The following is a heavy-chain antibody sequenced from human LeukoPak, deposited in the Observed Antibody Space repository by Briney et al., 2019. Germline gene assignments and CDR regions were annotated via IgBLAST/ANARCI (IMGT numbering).Heavy chain of an antibody. CDR3: AITGYYDSSGYYLWGDYYYGMDV. CDR2: ISGSGGST. D-gene: IGHD3-22*01. CDR1: GFTFSSYA. Sequence: GGSLRLSCAASGFTFSSYAMSWVRQAPGKGLEWVSAISGSGGSTYYADSVKGRFTISRDNSKSTLYLQMNSLRAEDTAVYYCAITGYYDSSGYYLWGDYYYGMDVWGQGTTVTVSS. J-gene: IGHJ6*02. V-gene: IGHV3-23*01.